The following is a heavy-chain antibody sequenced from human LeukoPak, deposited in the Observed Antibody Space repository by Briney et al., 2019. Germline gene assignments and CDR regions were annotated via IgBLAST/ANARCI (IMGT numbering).Heavy chain of an antibody. D-gene: IGHD6-19*01. CDR1: GYTFTGYY. Sequence: GASVKVSCKASGYTFTGYYMHWVRQAPGQGLEWMGWINPNSGGTNYAQKFQGRVTMTRDTSISTAYMELSRLRSDDTAVYYCARLGGAVAGRFFDYWGQGTLVTVSS. V-gene: IGHV1-2*02. CDR2: INPNSGGT. J-gene: IGHJ4*02. CDR3: ARLGGAVAGRFFDY.